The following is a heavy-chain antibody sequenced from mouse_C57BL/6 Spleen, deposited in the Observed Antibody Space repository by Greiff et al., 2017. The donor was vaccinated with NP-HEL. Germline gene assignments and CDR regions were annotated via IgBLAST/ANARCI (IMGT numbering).Heavy chain of an antibody. D-gene: IGHD2-4*01. CDR3: ARFYYDYDWFAY. Sequence: DVQLVESGGGLVKPGGSLKLSCAASGFTFSSYAMSWVRQTPEKRLEWVATISDGGSYTYYPDNVKGRFTISRDNAKNNLYLQMSHLKSEDTAMYYCARFYYDYDWFAYWGQGTLVTVSA. CDR1: GFTFSSYA. J-gene: IGHJ3*01. V-gene: IGHV5-4*01. CDR2: ISDGGSYT.